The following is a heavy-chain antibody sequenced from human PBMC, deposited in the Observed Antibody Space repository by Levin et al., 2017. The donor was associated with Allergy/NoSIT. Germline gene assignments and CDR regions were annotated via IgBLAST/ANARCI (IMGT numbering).Heavy chain of an antibody. Sequence: GESLNISCAASGFTFSDYAMSWVRQAPGKGLEWVSSITSSGYITYLADSLKGRFTISRDNSRNTLFLEMSSLRADDTAVYYCAKDLDYYDGSGYDSWGQGTLVTVSS. D-gene: IGHD3-22*01. CDR3: AKDLDYYDGSGYDS. CDR2: ITSSGYIT. V-gene: IGHV3-23*01. J-gene: IGHJ4*02. CDR1: GFTFSDYA.